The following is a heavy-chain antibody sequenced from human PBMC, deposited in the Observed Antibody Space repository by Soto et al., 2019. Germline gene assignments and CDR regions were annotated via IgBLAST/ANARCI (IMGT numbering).Heavy chain of an antibody. J-gene: IGHJ6*02. CDR3: VRGGGEGGLTGTTAQTYYYNAMDV. D-gene: IGHD1-7*01. V-gene: IGHV4-59*01. CDR2: MSYSGST. Sequence: PSETLSLTCTVSGGSISSYYWTWIRQPPGKGLEWIGYMSYSGSTNYNPSLKSRVTLSVDTSTNHFSLKLSSVTAADTAVYYCVRGGGEGGLTGTTAQTYYYNAMDVWGQGTTVTVSS. CDR1: GGSISSYY.